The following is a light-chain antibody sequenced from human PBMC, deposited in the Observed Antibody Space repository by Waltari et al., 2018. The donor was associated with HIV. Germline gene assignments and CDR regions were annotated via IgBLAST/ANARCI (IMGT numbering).Light chain of an antibody. CDR2: DAS. J-gene: IGKJ5*01. V-gene: IGKV3-11*01. Sequence: EIMLTQSPATLSLSLGERATLSCRASQSIATYLAWFQQKPGQAPRLLIYDASNRATGIPARFGGSGSGTDFTLTISSLEPEDFGIYYCQQRNIPITFGQGTRLEI. CDR3: QQRNIPIT. CDR1: QSIATY.